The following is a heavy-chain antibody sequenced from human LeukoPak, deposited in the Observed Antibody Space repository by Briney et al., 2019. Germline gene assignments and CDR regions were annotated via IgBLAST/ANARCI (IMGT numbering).Heavy chain of an antibody. CDR2: IWFDGSNT. V-gene: IGHV3-33*01. CDR1: GFIFSRYA. Sequence: PGRSLRLSCAASGFIFSRYAMHWVRQAPGKGPEWEAIIWFDGSNTYYAESVEGRFTISRDNSKNTLYLQMNSLRAEDTAVYSCARGLGYSYGYGIDYWGQGTLVIASS. J-gene: IGHJ4*02. CDR3: ARGLGYSYGYGIDY. D-gene: IGHD5-18*01.